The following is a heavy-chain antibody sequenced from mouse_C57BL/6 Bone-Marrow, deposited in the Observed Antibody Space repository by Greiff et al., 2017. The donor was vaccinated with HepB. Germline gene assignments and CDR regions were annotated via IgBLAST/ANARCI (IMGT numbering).Heavy chain of an antibody. V-gene: IGHV5-6*01. CDR2: ISSGGSYT. D-gene: IGHD2-4*01. CDR1: GFTFSSYG. CDR3: ARRIYYDYDAWFAY. Sequence: EVQVVESGGDLVKPGGSLKLSCAASGFTFSSYGMSWVRQTPDKRLEWVATISSGGSYTYYPDSVKGRFTISRDNAKNTLYLQMSSLKSEDTAMYYCARRIYYDYDAWFAYWGQGTLVTVSA. J-gene: IGHJ3*01.